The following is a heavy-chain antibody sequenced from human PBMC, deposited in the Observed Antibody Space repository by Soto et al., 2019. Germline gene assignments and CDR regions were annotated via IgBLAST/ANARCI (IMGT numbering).Heavy chain of an antibody. V-gene: IGHV4-59*08. CDR2: IYYSGST. J-gene: IGHJ5*02. D-gene: IGHD3-3*01. CDR3: ARQGAYYDFWSGHNWFDP. Sequence: PSETLSLTCTVSGGSISSYYWSWIRQPPGKGLEWIGYIYYSGSTNYNPSLKSRVTISVDTSKNQFSLKLSSVTAADTAVYYCARQGAYYDFWSGHNWFDPWGQGTLVTVS. CDR1: GGSISSYY.